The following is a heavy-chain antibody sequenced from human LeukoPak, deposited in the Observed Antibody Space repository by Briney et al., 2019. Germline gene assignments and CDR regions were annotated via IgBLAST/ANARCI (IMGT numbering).Heavy chain of an antibody. V-gene: IGHV3-23*01. J-gene: IGHJ4*02. Sequence: GGSLRLSCAAAAFTFSSYGMSWVRQAPGKGMGWVSAISGSGGSTYYADSVKGRFTISRDNSKNTLSLRMNSLTAKDTAVYYCAKGRGGSGWYLSLWGQGTLVTVSS. CDR3: AKGRGGSGWYLSL. CDR1: AFTFSSYG. D-gene: IGHD6-19*01. CDR2: ISGSGGST.